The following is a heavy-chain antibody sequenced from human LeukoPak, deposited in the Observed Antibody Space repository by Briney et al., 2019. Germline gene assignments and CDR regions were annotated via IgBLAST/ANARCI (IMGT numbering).Heavy chain of an antibody. CDR1: GFTFSSYS. V-gene: IGHV3-30*14. J-gene: IGHJ3*02. D-gene: IGHD2-8*02. CDR3: ARGWVLATGAFDI. Sequence: GSLRLSCSASGFTFSSYSMHWVRQAPGKGLEWVAVISYDGNNKYDADSVKGRFTISRDNSKKMLYLQMNSLRAEDTAVYYCARGWVLATGAFDIWGQGTMVTVSS. CDR2: ISYDGNNK.